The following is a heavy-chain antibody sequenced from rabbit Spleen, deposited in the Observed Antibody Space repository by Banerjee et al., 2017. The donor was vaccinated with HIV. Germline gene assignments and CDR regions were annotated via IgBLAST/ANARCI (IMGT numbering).Heavy chain of an antibody. CDR3: ARGIAYGFAGDGYPPYAMDL. J-gene: IGHJ6*01. CDR1: GVSFSANSY. D-gene: IGHD6-1*01. V-gene: IGHV1S40*01. Sequence: QSLEESGGDLVKPGASLTLTCTASGVSFSANSYMCWVRQAPGKGLEWIACIDSGSSSFTYFAHWAKGRFTISRTSSTTVTLQMTSLTAADTATYFCARGIAYGFAGDGYPPYAMDLWGPGPLVTVS. CDR2: IDSGSSSFT.